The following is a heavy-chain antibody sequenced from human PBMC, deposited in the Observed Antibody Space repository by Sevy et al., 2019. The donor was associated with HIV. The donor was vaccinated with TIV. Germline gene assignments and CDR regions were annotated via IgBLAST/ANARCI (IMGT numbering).Heavy chain of an antibody. D-gene: IGHD3-22*01. CDR2: INWNGGST. Sequence: GGSLRLSCAASGFTFDDYGMSWVRQAPGKGLEWVSGINWNGGSTGYADSVKGRFTISRDNAKNSLYLQMNSLRAEDTALYYCARFHYYDSSGGPDYYYGIDVWGQGTTVTVSS. CDR3: ARFHYYDSSGGPDYYYGIDV. J-gene: IGHJ6*02. CDR1: GFTFDDYG. V-gene: IGHV3-20*04.